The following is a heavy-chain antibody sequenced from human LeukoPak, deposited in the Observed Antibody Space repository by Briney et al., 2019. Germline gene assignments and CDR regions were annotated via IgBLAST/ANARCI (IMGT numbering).Heavy chain of an antibody. J-gene: IGHJ4*02. V-gene: IGHV3-15*01. CDR2: IKSKTDGGTA. CDR3: ATALSHVFDY. CDR1: GFTFSSAW. Sequence: GGSLTLSCAASGFTFSSAWMTWVRQAPGKGLEWFGRIKSKTDGGTADYAAPVKGRFTISRDDSKNTLYLQMNSLKTEDTAVYYCATALSHVFDYWGQGTLVTVSS.